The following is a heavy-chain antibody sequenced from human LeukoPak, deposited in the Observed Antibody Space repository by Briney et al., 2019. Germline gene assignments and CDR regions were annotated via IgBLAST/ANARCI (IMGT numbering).Heavy chain of an antibody. V-gene: IGHV4-39*07. D-gene: IGHD6-19*01. J-gene: IGHJ4*02. CDR2: IYYSGNT. CDR3: ARDCIALAGTHYFDY. CDR1: GGSISSTSYY. Sequence: PSETLSLTCTVSGGSISSTSYYWGWIRQPPGKGLEWIGSIYYSGNTYYNPSLKNRVTISLDTSKTQFSLKLSSVTAADTALYYCARDCIALAGTHYFDYWGQGTLVTVSS.